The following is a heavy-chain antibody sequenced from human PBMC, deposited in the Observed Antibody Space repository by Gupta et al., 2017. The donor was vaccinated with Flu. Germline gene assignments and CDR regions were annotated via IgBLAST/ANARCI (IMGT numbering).Heavy chain of an antibody. CDR3: ARGSTSSSNWFDP. CDR1: GGSFSGYY. CDR2: TNHGGRT. Sequence: QVRLHQWGAGLLKFSETLSLTFVVDGGSFSGYYWTWIRQPPGKGLEWIGETNHGGRTNYNPSLGSRITVSVDTSKNQFSLRLRSVTAADTAVYYCARGSTSSSNWFDPWGQGTLVTVSS. J-gene: IGHJ5*02. V-gene: IGHV4-34*01. D-gene: IGHD6-6*01.